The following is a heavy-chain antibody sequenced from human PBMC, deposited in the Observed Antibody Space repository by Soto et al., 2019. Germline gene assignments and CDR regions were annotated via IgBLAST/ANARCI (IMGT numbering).Heavy chain of an antibody. D-gene: IGHD3-10*01. J-gene: IGHJ6*02. CDR1: GYSFANYW. CDR2: IYPGDSDT. V-gene: IGHV5-51*01. CDR3: ARNRLRQYYYGMDV. Sequence: GESLKISCQGSGYSFANYWIAWVRQMPGKGLEWVGVIYPGDSDTRSSPSFRGQVTISADKSISHVYLQWSSLKASDTAMYYCARNRLRQYYYGMDVWGQGTTVTVSS.